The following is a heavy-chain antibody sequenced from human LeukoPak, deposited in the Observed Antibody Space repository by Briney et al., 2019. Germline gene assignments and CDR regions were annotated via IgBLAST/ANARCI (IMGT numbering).Heavy chain of an antibody. CDR1: GFTFSSYS. CDR2: ISSSSSYI. V-gene: IGHV3-21*01. J-gene: IGHJ6*03. CDR3: ARDSFDFLYSYGPMDV. D-gene: IGHD5-18*01. Sequence: GGSLRLSCATSGFTFSSYSMNWVRPAPGKGLEWVSSISSSSSYIYYADSVKGRFTISRDNAKNSLYLQMNSLRAEDTAVYYCARDSFDFLYSYGPMDVWGKGTTVTVSS.